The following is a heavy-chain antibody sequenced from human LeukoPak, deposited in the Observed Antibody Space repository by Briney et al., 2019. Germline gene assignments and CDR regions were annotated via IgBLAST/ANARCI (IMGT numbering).Heavy chain of an antibody. J-gene: IGHJ6*02. V-gene: IGHV4-34*01. CDR2: VNHSGST. CDR1: GVSFGAYF. CDR3: ARDLTHYYGMDG. Sequence: SETLSLTCSAYGVSFGAYFWSWIRQPPGEGLEWIGEVNHSGSTNYNPSLKSRVTISVDTSRTQFSLNLRSVTAADTAVYYCARDLTHYYGMDGWGQGTTVTVSS.